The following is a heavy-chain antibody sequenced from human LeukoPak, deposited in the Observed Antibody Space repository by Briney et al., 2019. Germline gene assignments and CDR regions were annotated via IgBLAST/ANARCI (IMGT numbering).Heavy chain of an antibody. D-gene: IGHD3-9*01. Sequence: GGSLRLSCATSGFTLSSYAMSWVRQAPGKGLEWVSGIGASGGSTYYADSVKGRFTISRDNSKNTLYLQMNSLRTEDTAVYYCAKAEGYDILTGLDYWGQGTLVTVSS. CDR1: GFTLSSYA. J-gene: IGHJ4*02. V-gene: IGHV3-23*01. CDR3: AKAEGYDILTGLDY. CDR2: IGASGGST.